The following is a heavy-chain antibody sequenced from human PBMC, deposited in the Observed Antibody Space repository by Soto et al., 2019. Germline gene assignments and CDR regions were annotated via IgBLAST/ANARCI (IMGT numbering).Heavy chain of an antibody. Sequence: QVQLQESGPGLVKPSETLSLTCTVSGGSVSSGSYYWRWIRQPPGKGLEWIGYIYYSGSTNYNPSLKSRVTISVDTSKNQYSLKLSAVTAADTAVYYCARDVGKWASYWYFDLWGRGTLVTVSS. J-gene: IGHJ2*01. V-gene: IGHV4-61*01. CDR1: GGSVSSGSYY. CDR3: ARDVGKWASYWYFDL. D-gene: IGHD2-8*01. CDR2: IYYSGST.